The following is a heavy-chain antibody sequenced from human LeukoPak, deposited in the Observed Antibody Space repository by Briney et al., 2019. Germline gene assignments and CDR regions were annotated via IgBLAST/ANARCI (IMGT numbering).Heavy chain of an antibody. CDR1: GFTFSDYY. D-gene: IGHD4-17*01. Sequence: GGSLRLSCAASGFTFSDYYMSWIRQAPGKGLEWVSYISSSGSTIYYADSVKGRFTISRDNAKNSLYLQMSSLRAEDTAVYYCARDLGSDDYGDYGGASYYYGMDVWGQGTTVTVSS. J-gene: IGHJ6*02. CDR3: ARDLGSDDYGDYGGASYYYGMDV. V-gene: IGHV3-11*01. CDR2: ISSSGSTI.